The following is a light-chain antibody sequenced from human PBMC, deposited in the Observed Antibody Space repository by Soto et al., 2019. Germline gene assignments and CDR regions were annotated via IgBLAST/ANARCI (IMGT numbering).Light chain of an antibody. Sequence: NFMLTQPHSVSESPGKTVTISCTRSSGSIASNYEQWYQQRPGSAPTTVIYEDNQRPSGVPDRFSGSIDSSSNSASLTISGLKTEDEADYYCQSYDSSLWVFGGGTKVTVL. J-gene: IGLJ3*02. V-gene: IGLV6-57*03. CDR3: QSYDSSLWV. CDR2: EDN. CDR1: SGSIASNY.